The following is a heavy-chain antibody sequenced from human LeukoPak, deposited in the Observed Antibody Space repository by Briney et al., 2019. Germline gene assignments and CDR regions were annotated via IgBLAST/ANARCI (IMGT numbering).Heavy chain of an antibody. CDR2: ISGSGGST. CDR3: AKGLGYCSSTSCDLAFDI. J-gene: IGHJ3*02. CDR1: GFTFSDYY. V-gene: IGHV3-23*01. D-gene: IGHD2-2*01. Sequence: GGSLTLSCAASGFTFSDYYMDWVRQAPGKGLEWVSAISGSGGSTYYADSVKGRFTIARDNSKNTLSLQMNSLRAEDTAVYYCAKGLGYCSSTSCDLAFDIWGQGTMVTVSS.